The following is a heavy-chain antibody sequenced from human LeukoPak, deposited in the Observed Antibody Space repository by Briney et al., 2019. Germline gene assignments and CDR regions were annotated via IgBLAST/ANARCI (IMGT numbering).Heavy chain of an antibody. CDR1: GYSFTKYW. D-gene: IGHD5-18*01. J-gene: IGHJ6*02. V-gene: IGHV5-51*01. Sequence: GESLKISCRGSGYSFTKYWIAWVRQMPGKGLEWMGIIYPGDSATRYSPSFQGQVTISVDKSISTAYLQWSSLKASDTAMYYCAIHDTSKGMDVWGQGTTVTVS. CDR3: AIHDTSKGMDV. CDR2: IYPGDSAT.